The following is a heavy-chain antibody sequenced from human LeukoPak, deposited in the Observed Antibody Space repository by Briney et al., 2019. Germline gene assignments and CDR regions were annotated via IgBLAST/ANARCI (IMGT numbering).Heavy chain of an antibody. D-gene: IGHD5-24*01. CDR3: AKDDAWLQFGD. CDR2: IWYDGSNK. J-gene: IGHJ4*02. CDR1: GSTFSSYG. V-gene: IGHV3-30*02. Sequence: GGSLRLSCAASGSTFSSYGMHWVRQAPGKGLEWVAFIWYDGSNKYYADSVKGRFTISRDNSKGTVYLQMNSLRPEDTAVYYCAKDDAWLQFGDWGRGTLVTVSS.